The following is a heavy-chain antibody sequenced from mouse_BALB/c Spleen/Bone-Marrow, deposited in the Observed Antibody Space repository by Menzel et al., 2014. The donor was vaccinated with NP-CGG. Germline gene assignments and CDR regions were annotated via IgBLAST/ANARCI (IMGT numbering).Heavy chain of an antibody. CDR1: GYTFTDYA. CDR2: ISTYSGNT. D-gene: IGHD2-4*01. CDR3: ARGSYYDPAWFAY. Sequence: VQGVESGPELVRPGVSVKISCKGSGYTFTDYAMHWVKQSHAKSLEWIGVISTYSGNTNYNQKFKGKATMTVDKSSSTAYMELARLTSEDSAIYYCARGSYYDPAWFAYWGQGTLVPVSA. J-gene: IGHJ3*01. V-gene: IGHV1-67*01.